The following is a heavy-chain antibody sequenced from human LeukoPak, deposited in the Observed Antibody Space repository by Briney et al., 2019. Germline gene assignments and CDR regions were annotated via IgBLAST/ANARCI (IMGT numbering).Heavy chain of an antibody. V-gene: IGHV3-23*01. CDR2: ISGSGGST. D-gene: IGHD3-3*01. CDR3: AKAPLRFLEWLPWVGGFDP. Sequence: GGSLRLSCAVSGFTVSNNYMSWVRQAPGKGLEWVSAISGSGGSTYYADSVKGRFTISRDNSKNTLYLQMNSLRAEDTAVYYCAKAPLRFLEWLPWVGGFDPWGQGTLVTVSS. CDR1: GFTVSNNY. J-gene: IGHJ5*02.